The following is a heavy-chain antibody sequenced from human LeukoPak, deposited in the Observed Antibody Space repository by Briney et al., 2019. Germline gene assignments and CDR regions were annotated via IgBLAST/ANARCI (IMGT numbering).Heavy chain of an antibody. V-gene: IGHV3-74*01. CDR3: ARGPPTGGGAYVGDY. CDR1: ELNFENHW. D-gene: IGHD2-8*02. CDR2: TDAGGRST. Sequence: GGSLRLSCAASELNFENHWMHWVRQVPGKGLEWVSRTDAGGRSTSYADSVRGRFSISRDNGKSTLYLQMNSLRVEDTAVYYCARGPPTGGGAYVGDYWGHGTLVTVSS. J-gene: IGHJ4*01.